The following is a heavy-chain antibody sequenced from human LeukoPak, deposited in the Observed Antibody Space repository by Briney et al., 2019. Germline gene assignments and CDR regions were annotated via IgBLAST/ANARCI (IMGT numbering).Heavy chain of an antibody. CDR3: ARSSARDKYFDY. CDR2: IYYSGST. J-gene: IGHJ4*02. CDR1: GGSISSGGYS. V-gene: IGHV4-31*03. Sequence: PSETLSLTCTVSGGSISSGGYSWSWIRQHPGKGLEWIGYIYYSGSTYYNPSLKSRVTISVDTSKNQFSLKLSSVTAADTAVYYCARSSARDKYFDYWGQGTLVTVPS. D-gene: IGHD5-24*01.